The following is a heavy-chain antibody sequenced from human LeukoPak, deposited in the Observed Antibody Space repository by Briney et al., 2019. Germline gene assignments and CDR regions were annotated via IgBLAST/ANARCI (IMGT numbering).Heavy chain of an antibody. V-gene: IGHV1-58*02. J-gene: IGHJ6*02. Sequence: SVKVSCKASGFTFTSSAMQWVRQARGQRLEWIGWIVVGSGNTNYAQKFQERVTITRDMSTSTAYMELSSLRSEDTAVYYCAAPLYHSEDYYYYYGMDVWGQGTTVTVSS. CDR3: AAPLYHSEDYYYYYGMDV. CDR2: IVVGSGNT. CDR1: GFTFTSSA. D-gene: IGHD1-14*01.